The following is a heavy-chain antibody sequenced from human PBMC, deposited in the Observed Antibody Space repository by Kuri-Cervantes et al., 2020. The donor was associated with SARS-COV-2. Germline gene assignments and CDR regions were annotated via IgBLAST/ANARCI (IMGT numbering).Heavy chain of an antibody. V-gene: IGHV4-38-2*01. CDR2: IYHSGST. J-gene: IGHJ5*02. Sequence: SETLSLTCAVSGYSISSGYYWGWIRQPPGKGLEWIGSIYHSGSTYYNPSLKSRVTISVDTSKNQFSLKLSSVTAADTAVYYCARLSYYYDSSGYYGGSWFDPWGQGTLVTVSS. CDR3: ARLSYYYDSSGYYGGSWFDP. CDR1: GYSISSGYY. D-gene: IGHD3-22*01.